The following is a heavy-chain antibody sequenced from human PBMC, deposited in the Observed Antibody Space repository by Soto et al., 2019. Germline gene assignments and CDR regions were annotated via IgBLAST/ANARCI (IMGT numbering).Heavy chain of an antibody. CDR2: IVPIFGTT. CDR3: ARPDEGSYSSNHHYYDALDV. V-gene: IGHV1-69*01. D-gene: IGHD3-3*01. CDR1: GGIFRRYA. Sequence: QVQLLQSGAEVKKPGSSVKVSCTVSGGIFRRYAISWVRQAPGQGLEWLGGIVPIFGTTNYAQKFQGRVTITADESTSTAYMDLSSLRSDDTAVYYCARPDEGSYSSNHHYYDALDVWGQGTTVTVSS. J-gene: IGHJ6*02.